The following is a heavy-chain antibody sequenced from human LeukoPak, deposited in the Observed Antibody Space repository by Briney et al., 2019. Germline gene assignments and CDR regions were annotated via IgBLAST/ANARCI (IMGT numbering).Heavy chain of an antibody. D-gene: IGHD3-16*01. CDR2: IYYSGST. CDR1: GGSLSSGSFY. V-gene: IGHV4-39*01. CDR3: ARLGPAPSYPFDY. Sequence: SETLSLTCTDSGGSLSSGSFYWGWIRQPPGKRLEWIGSIYYSGSTYYNPSLKSRVTISVDTSKNQFSLKLSSVTAADTAVYYCARLGPAPSYPFDYWGQGTLVTVSS. J-gene: IGHJ4*02.